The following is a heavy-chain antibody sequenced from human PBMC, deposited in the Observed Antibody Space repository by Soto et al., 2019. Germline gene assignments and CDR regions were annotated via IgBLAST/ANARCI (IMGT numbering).Heavy chain of an antibody. Sequence: HLVGSLRLSCAASGFTFSSYAMHWVRQAPGKGLEWVAVISYDGSNKYYADSVKGRFTISRDNSKNTLYLQMNSLRAEDTAVYYCARIRSIDPFDYWGQGPLVTVSS. CDR2: ISYDGSNK. V-gene: IGHV3-30-3*01. J-gene: IGHJ4*02. D-gene: IGHD6-6*01. CDR1: GFTFSSYA. CDR3: ARIRSIDPFDY.